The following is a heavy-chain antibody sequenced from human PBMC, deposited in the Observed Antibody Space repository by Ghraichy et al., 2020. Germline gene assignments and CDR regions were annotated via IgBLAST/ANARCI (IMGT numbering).Heavy chain of an antibody. J-gene: IGHJ4*02. CDR1: GITFSSYA. Sequence: GESLNISCAASGITFSSYAMNWVRQAPGKGLEWVSAISGGASSTHYADSVKGRFTISRDNSKNTLYLQMNSLSAEDTAVYYCAKSGGSYHNFDFWGQGTLVTVSS. D-gene: IGHD2-8*02. CDR2: ISGGASST. CDR3: AKSGGSYHNFDF. V-gene: IGHV3-23*01.